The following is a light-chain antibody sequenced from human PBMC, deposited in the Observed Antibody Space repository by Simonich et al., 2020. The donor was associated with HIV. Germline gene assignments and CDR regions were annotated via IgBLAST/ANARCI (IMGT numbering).Light chain of an antibody. J-gene: IGKJ1*01. CDR2: AAS. V-gene: IGKV1-8*01. Sequence: AIRMTQSPSSLSASTGDRVTITCRASQGISSYLAWYQQKPGKAPKLLIYAASTLQSVVPSRFSGIGSGTDFILTISSLQPEDFATYYCQQYYSTPPTFGQGTKVEIK. CDR3: QQYYSTPPT. CDR1: QGISSY.